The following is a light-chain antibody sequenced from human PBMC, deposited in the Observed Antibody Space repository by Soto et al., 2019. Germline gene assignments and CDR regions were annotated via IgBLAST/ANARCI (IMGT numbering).Light chain of an antibody. Sequence: DIQMTQSPSSLSASVGDRVTITCRASQSINSYLNWYQQKPGKAPNLLIYAASSLQSGVPSRFSGRGSETDFTLTISSLQPEDFATYYCQQSYSTPLTFGGGTKVEI. V-gene: IGKV1-39*01. J-gene: IGKJ4*01. CDR3: QQSYSTPLT. CDR1: QSINSY. CDR2: AAS.